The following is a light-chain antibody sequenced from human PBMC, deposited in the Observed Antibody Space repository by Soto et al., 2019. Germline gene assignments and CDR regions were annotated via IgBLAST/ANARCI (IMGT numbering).Light chain of an antibody. Sequence: QSALTQPPSASGSPGQSVTISCTGTSSDVGGYNYVSWYQQHPGKAPKLMIYEVSKRPSGVPDRFSGSKSGNTASLTVSGLQAEDKADYYCSSYAGSNNLDVFGAGTKVT. J-gene: IGLJ1*01. V-gene: IGLV2-8*01. CDR2: EVS. CDR1: SSDVGGYNY. CDR3: SSYAGSNNLDV.